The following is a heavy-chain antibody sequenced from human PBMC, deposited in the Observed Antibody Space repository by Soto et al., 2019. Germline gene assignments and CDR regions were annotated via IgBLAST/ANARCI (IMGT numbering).Heavy chain of an antibody. Sequence: SETLSLTCAVYGGSFSGYYWSWIRQPPGKGLERIGEINHSGSTNYNPSLKSRVTISVDTSKNQFSLKLSSVTAADTAVYYCARKVTMVRGLTPDYYYYMDVWGKGTTVTVSS. CDR2: INHSGST. CDR1: GGSFSGYY. J-gene: IGHJ6*03. V-gene: IGHV4-34*01. CDR3: ARKVTMVRGLTPDYYYYMDV. D-gene: IGHD3-10*01.